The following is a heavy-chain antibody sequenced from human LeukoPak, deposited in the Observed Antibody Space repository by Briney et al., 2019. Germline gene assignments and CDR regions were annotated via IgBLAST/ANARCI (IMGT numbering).Heavy chain of an antibody. CDR2: INPNSGGT. J-gene: IGHJ3*02. CDR1: GYTFTGYY. Sequence: GASVKVSCKASGYTFTGYYMHWVRQAPGQGLEWMGWINPNSGGTNYAQKFQGRVTMTRDTSISTAYMELSRLRSDDTAVYYCATTSGSYFDAFDIWGQGTMVTVSS. V-gene: IGHV1-2*02. CDR3: ATTSGSYFDAFDI. D-gene: IGHD1-26*01.